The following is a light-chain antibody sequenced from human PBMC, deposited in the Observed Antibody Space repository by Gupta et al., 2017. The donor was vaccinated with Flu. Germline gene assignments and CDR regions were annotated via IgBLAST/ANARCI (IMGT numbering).Light chain of an antibody. CDR1: QGISND. J-gene: IGKJ1*01. V-gene: IGKV1-17*01. CDR2: AAS. CDR3: LQYNNYPWT. Sequence: DIQMTQSPSSLSASVGDRVTITCRASQGISNDLGWFQQKPGKAPKRLIYAASSLQSGVPSRFSGSGSATEFTLTINSLQPEDFATYYCLQYNNYPWTFGQGTKVEIK.